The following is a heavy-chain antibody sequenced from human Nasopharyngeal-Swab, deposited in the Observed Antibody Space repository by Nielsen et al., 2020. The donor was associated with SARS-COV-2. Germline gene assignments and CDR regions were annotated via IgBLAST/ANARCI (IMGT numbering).Heavy chain of an antibody. J-gene: IGHJ3*02. CDR2: INPNSGGT. Sequence: ASVKVSCKASGYTFTGYYMHWVRQAPAQGLEWMGRINPNSGGTNYAQKFQGRVTMTRDTSISTAYMELSRLRSDDTAVYYCARGGRGAGLVAFDIWGQGTMVTVSS. CDR1: GYTFTGYY. CDR3: ARGGRGAGLVAFDI. D-gene: IGHD1-26*01. V-gene: IGHV1-2*06.